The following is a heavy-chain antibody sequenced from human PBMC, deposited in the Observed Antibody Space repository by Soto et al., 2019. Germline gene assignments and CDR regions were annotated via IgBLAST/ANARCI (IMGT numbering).Heavy chain of an antibody. D-gene: IGHD1-1*01. V-gene: IGHV3-74*01. CDR3: ARGPRVSSTGTGAH. J-gene: IGHJ4*02. Sequence: LRLSCAVSGFTFSAYWMPWVRQVPGKGLTWVSRISDDGSTATYADSVKGRFIISRDNAKNTLYLEMNTLRADDSGLYYCARGPRVSSTGTGAHWGRGTLVTVSS. CDR2: ISDDGSTA. CDR1: GFTFSAYW.